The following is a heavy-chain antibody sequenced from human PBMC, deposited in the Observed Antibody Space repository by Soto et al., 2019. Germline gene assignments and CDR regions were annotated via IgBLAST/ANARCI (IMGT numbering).Heavy chain of an antibody. J-gene: IGHJ4*02. V-gene: IGHV3-74*01. D-gene: IGHD3-22*01. CDR1: GFTFSSYW. CDR3: VRGDGDYYDGNGYLGRH. CDR2: ITNDGSGT. Sequence: EVQLVESGGGLVQPGGSLRLSCAASGFTFSSYWMHWVRQVAGNGPVWVSRITNDGSGTYYADSVKGRLTMSRDNAKNAVYLQMNSLRAEDTAVYYCVRGDGDYYDGNGYLGRHWGQGTLVTVSS.